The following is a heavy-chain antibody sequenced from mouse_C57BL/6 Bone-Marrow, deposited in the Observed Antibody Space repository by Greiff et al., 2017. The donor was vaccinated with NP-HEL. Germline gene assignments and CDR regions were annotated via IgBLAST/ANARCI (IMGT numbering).Heavy chain of an antibody. J-gene: IGHJ1*01. CDR1: DYTFTTYD. Sequence: VKLQESGAELVKPGASVKLSCKASDYTFTTYDIHWVRQRPEQGLEWIGWIFPEDGRTEYSERFTGKATLTTDKSSNTAYMQLSRLTSEDSAVYFCGRSPAYGSRWYLDVWGAGTTVTVSS. D-gene: IGHD1-1*01. CDR3: GRSPAYGSRWYLDV. V-gene: IGHV1S56*01. CDR2: IFPEDGRT.